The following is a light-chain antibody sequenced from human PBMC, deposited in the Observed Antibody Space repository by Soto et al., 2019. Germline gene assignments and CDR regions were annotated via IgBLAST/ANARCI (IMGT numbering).Light chain of an antibody. CDR1: QSLVHSDGNTY. V-gene: IGKV2-30*02. CDR3: RQGSHWPRWYT. CDR2: KVS. J-gene: IGKJ2*01. Sequence: DVVMTQSPHSLPVTLGQSASISCRSSQSLVHSDGNTYLNWYQQRPGQSPRRLIYKVSNRDSGVTDKFIGSGSGTDYLLNISRVEAEDVGVYFCRQGSHWPRWYTFGQGTKLEIK.